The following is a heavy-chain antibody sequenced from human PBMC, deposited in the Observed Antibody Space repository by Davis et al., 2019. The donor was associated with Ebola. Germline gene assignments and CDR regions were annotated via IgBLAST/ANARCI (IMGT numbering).Heavy chain of an antibody. CDR1: GGTFSSYA. V-gene: IGHV1-69*11. D-gene: IGHD2-15*01. CDR2: INPSGGST. Sequence: SVKVSCKASGGTFSSYAISWVRQAPGQGLEWMGIINPSGGSTNYAQKFQGRVTITADESTSTAYMELSSLRSEDTAVYYCARDSRWPAYYYYGMDVWGQGTTVTVSS. J-gene: IGHJ6*02. CDR3: ARDSRWPAYYYYGMDV.